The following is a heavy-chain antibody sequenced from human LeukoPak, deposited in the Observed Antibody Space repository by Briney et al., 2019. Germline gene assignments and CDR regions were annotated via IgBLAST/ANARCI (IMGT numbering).Heavy chain of an antibody. CDR1: GDSVSNNGAA. CDR2: TYHRSNWYY. CDR3: ARGPPHLHSTLDI. D-gene: IGHD2/OR15-2a*01. J-gene: IGHJ3*02. Sequence: PSQTLSLTCAISGDSVSNNGAAWYWIRQSPSRGLEWLGRTYHRSNWYYDYAVSVKSRMTINPDTSKNQFSLQLHSVTPEDTAVYYCARGPPHLHSTLDIWGQGTMVTVSS. V-gene: IGHV6-1*01.